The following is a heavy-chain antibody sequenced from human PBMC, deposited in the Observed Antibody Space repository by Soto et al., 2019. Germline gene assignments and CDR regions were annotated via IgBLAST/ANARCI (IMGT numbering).Heavy chain of an antibody. V-gene: IGHV3-30-3*01. D-gene: IGHD3-16*01. J-gene: IGHJ4*01. CDR1: GFTFSDYA. CDR3: ARDGGFSYGFDYYFDY. CDR2: ISYDGYNS. Sequence: VGSLRLSCVASGFTFSDYAVHWVRLAPSKGLEWVAMISYDGYNSYSADSVKGRFTISRDNSKNTLFLQMDSLRPDDTAIYYCARDGGFSYGFDYYFDYCGHGTLVTVSS.